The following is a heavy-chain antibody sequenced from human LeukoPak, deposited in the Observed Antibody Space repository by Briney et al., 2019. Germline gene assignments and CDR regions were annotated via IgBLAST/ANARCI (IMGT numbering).Heavy chain of an antibody. D-gene: IGHD4-11*01. CDR3: ARAAVTTGWRFEYYYYYMDV. Sequence: QPGGSLRLSCAASGIIFRNYGMHWVRQGPGKGLEWVAVMSDDGSDKHYADSVKGRFTISRDNSKNTLYLQMNSLRAEDTAMYYCARAAVTTGWRFEYYYYYMDVWGKGTTVTVSS. J-gene: IGHJ6*03. V-gene: IGHV3-30*03. CDR2: MSDDGSDK. CDR1: GIIFRNYG.